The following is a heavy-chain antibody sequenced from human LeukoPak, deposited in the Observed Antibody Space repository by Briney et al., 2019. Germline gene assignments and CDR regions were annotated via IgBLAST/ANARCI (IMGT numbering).Heavy chain of an antibody. V-gene: IGHV3-72*01. CDR1: GFTFSDHY. CDR2: TRNKANSYTT. D-gene: IGHD1-26*01. CDR3: AKDIGLRWELLQNFDY. Sequence: GGSLRLSCAASGFTFSDHYIDWVRQAPGKGLEWVGRTRNKANSYTTEYAASVKGRFTISRDDSKNSLYLQMNSLRAEDTAVYYCAKDIGLRWELLQNFDYWGQGTLVTVSS. J-gene: IGHJ4*02.